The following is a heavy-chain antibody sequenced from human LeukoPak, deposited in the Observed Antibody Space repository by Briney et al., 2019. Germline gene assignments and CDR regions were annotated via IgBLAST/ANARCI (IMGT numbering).Heavy chain of an antibody. CDR2: ISGGGGST. D-gene: IGHD2-21*02. J-gene: IGHJ4*02. V-gene: IGHV3-23*01. Sequence: PGGSLRLSCAASGFIFNNYAMSWVRRPPGKGLEWVSAISGGGGSTYYAASVKGRFTISSADYKQTLYLQMNSLRAEDTDVYFCSKLRHGFSSSDCYPLGSPIDYWGQGTGVTVFS. CDR3: SKLRHGFSSSDCYPLGSPIDY. CDR1: GFIFNNYA.